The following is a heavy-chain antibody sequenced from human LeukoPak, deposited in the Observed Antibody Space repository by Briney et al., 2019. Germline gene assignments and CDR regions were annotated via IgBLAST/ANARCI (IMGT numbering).Heavy chain of an antibody. CDR3: ARLRRGVNDY. D-gene: IGHD3-10*01. CDR1: GGSISSSSYY. V-gene: IGHV4-39*01. J-gene: IGHJ4*02. CDR2: IYYSGST. Sequence: PSETLSLTCTVSGGSISSSSYYWGWIRQPPGKGLEWIGSIYYSGSTYYNPSLKSRVTISVDTSKNQFSLELSSVTAADTAVYYCARLRRGVNDYWGQGTLVTVSS.